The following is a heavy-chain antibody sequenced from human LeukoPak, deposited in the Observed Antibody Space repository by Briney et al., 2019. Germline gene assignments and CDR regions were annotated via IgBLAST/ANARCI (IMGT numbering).Heavy chain of an antibody. J-gene: IGHJ4*02. CDR2: INSDGSST. Sequence: PGGSLRLSCAASGFTLRSYWMHWVRQAPGKGLVWVSRINSDGSSTSYADSVKGRFTISRDNAKNTLYLQMNSLRVEDTAVYYCGRGEASAIDYWGQGTLVTVSS. V-gene: IGHV3-74*01. CDR3: GRGEASAIDY. D-gene: IGHD2-21*01. CDR1: GFTLRSYW.